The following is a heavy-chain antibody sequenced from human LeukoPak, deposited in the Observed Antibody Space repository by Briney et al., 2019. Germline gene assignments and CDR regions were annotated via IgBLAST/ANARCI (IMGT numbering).Heavy chain of an antibody. V-gene: IGHV3-7*01. D-gene: IGHD6-13*01. CDR2: TKYDGSEK. CDR3: ARDIAPAGLFFDY. J-gene: IGHJ4*02. Sequence: GGPLRLSCAASGFTLSLYWMSWVRQAPGKGLEWVANTKYDGSEKDYVDSVKGRFTISRDNAKNSLYLQMDSLRAEDTAVYYCARDIAPAGLFFDYWGQGTLVTVSS. CDR1: GFTLSLYW.